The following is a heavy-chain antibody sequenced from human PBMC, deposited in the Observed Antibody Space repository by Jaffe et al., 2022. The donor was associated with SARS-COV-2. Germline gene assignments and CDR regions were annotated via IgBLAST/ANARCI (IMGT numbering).Heavy chain of an antibody. J-gene: IGHJ6*02. V-gene: IGHV4-30-4*01. Sequence: QVQLQESGPGLVKPSQTLSLTCTVSGGSISSGDYYWSWIRQPPGKGLEWIGYIYYSGSTYYNPSLKSRVTISVDTSKNQFSLKLSSVTAADTAVYYCSGGISPSGPLYYYYGMDVWGQGTTVTVSS. CDR2: IYYSGST. CDR3: SGGISPSGPLYYYYGMDV. CDR1: GGSISSGDYY. D-gene: IGHD2-15*01.